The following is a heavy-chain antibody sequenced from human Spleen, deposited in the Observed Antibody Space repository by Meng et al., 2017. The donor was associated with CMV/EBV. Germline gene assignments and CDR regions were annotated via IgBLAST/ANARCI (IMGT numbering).Heavy chain of an antibody. V-gene: IGHV3-21*01. CDR2: ISSSGRYI. D-gene: IGHD5-18*01. CDR1: GFSFSSHD. CDR3: ALSRGYNYGYDYFDS. J-gene: IGHJ4*02. Sequence: GESLKISCAASGFSFSSHDMHWVRQTPGKGLEWVSSISSSGRYIYYADSLKGRFTISRDNAKNSLYLQMNSLRAEDTAVYYCALSRGYNYGYDYFDSWGQGTLVTVSS.